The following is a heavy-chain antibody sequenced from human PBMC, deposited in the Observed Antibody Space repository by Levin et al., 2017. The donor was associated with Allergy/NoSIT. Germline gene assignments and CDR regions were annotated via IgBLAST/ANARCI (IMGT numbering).Heavy chain of an antibody. CDR3: ARGGYSSGWLNPSYYYYYGMDV. J-gene: IGHJ6*02. CDR2: ISYDGSNK. CDR1: GFTFSSYA. D-gene: IGHD6-19*01. Sequence: GGSLRLSCAASGFTFSSYAMHWVRQAPGKGLEWVAVISYDGSNKYYADSVKGRFTISRDNSKNTLYLQMNSLRAEDTAVYYCARGGYSSGWLNPSYYYYYGMDVWGQGTTVTVSS. V-gene: IGHV3-30-3*01.